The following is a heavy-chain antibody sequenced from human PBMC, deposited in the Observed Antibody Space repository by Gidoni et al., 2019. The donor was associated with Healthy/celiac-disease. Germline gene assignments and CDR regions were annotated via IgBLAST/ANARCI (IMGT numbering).Heavy chain of an antibody. CDR3: ARRPGIAAAGRSWFDP. Sequence: QITLKESGPTLVKPTQTLTLTCTFSGFSLSTSGVGVGWIRQPPGKALECLALIYWDDDKRYSPSLKSRLTITKDSSKNQVVLTMTNMDPVDTATYYCARRPGIAAAGRSWFDPWGQGTLVTVSS. D-gene: IGHD6-13*01. CDR1: GFSLSTSGVG. V-gene: IGHV2-5*02. J-gene: IGHJ5*02. CDR2: IYWDDDK.